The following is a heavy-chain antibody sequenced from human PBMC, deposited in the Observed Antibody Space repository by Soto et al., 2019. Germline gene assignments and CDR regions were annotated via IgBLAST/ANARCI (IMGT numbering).Heavy chain of an antibody. J-gene: IGHJ6*02. Sequence: ASVKVSCKASGYTFTSYYMHWVRQAPGQGLEWMGIINPSGGSTSYAQKFQGRVTMTRDTSTSTVYMELSSLRSEDTAVYYCARDLGVLRFLEWLQRRDYYDMDVWGQGTTVTVSS. CDR2: INPSGGST. D-gene: IGHD3-3*01. V-gene: IGHV1-46*01. CDR1: GYTFTSYY. CDR3: ARDLGVLRFLEWLQRRDYYDMDV.